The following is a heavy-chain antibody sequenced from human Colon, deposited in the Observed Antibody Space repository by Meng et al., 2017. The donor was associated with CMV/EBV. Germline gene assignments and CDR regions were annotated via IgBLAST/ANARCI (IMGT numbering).Heavy chain of an antibody. Sequence: ACAASGFAFSSYAMTWVRQPPGKGLEWVSRIIGNGGGTNYADSVKGRFTISRDNSKNTLYLQMSSLRAEDSAVYYCAKSTVGDYSYFDSWGQGTLVTVSS. CDR2: IIGNGGGT. J-gene: IGHJ4*02. CDR1: GFAFSSYA. V-gene: IGHV3-23*01. CDR3: AKSTVGDYSYFDS. D-gene: IGHD2-21*01.